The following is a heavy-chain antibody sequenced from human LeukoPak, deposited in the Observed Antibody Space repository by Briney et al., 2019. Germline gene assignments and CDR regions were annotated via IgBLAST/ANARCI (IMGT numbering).Heavy chain of an antibody. J-gene: IGHJ4*02. CDR2: ISASGGTT. CDR3: AKVEDGSGYYAFDS. Sequence: GGSLRLSCAASGFTFRTYAMTWVRQAPGKGLDWVSGISASGGTTYYADSVKGRFTISRDNSKNTLYLHMNSLRAEDTAVFYCAKVEDGSGYYAFDSWGQGTLVTVPS. CDR1: GFTFRTYA. D-gene: IGHD3-22*01. V-gene: IGHV3-23*01.